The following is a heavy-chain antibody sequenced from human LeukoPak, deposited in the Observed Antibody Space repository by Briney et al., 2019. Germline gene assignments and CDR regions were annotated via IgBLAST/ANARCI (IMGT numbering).Heavy chain of an antibody. Sequence: SETLSLTCAVSGASISSFHWTWFHQPAGRGLEWIGLIYSSGSTLYNPSLQSRVAMSVDMTKNQLSLKLTSVTAADAATYYCARKDGDYWGQGTLVTVSS. CDR3: ARKDGDY. CDR2: IYSSGST. J-gene: IGHJ4*02. V-gene: IGHV4-4*07. CDR1: GASISSFH.